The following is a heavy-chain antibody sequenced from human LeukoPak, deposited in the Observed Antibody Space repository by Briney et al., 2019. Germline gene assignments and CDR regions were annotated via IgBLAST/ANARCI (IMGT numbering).Heavy chain of an antibody. J-gene: IGHJ4*02. CDR2: INPNSGGT. D-gene: IGHD4-17*01. V-gene: IGHV1-2*02. CDR3: ARVRYGDSPGIDY. CDR1: GYTFTGYY. Sequence: VASVKVSCKASGYTFTGYYMHWVRQAPGQGLEWMGWINPNSGGTNYAQKFQGRVTMTRDTSISTAYMEPSRLRSDDTAVYYCARVRYGDSPGIDYWGQGTLVTVSS.